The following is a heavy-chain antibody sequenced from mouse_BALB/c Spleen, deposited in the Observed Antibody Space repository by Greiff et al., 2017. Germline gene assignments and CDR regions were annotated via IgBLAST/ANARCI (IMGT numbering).Heavy chain of an antibody. D-gene: IGHD4-1*01. CDR3: AMQLTDYFDY. CDR2: ISSGGSYT. J-gene: IGHJ2*01. V-gene: IGHV5-6*01. Sequence: EVKLMESGGDLVKPGGSLKLSCAASGFTFSSYGMSWVRQTPDKRLEWVATISSGGSYTYYPDSVKGRFTISRDNAKNTLYLQMSSLKSEDTAMYYGAMQLTDYFDYWGQGTTLTVSS. CDR1: GFTFSSYG.